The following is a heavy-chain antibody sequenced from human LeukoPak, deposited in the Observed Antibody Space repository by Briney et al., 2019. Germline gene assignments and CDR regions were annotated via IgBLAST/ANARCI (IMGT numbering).Heavy chain of an antibody. Sequence: GSSVKVSCKASGGTFISYAISWVRQAPGQGLEWMGGIIPIFGTANYAQKFQGRVTITADESTSTAYMERSSLRSEDTGVYYCARDGQGYYYGSGSHIWFDLWGQGTLVTVSS. CDR3: ARDGQGYYYGSGSHIWFDL. CDR1: GGTFISYA. CDR2: IIPIFGTA. V-gene: IGHV1-69*01. J-gene: IGHJ5*02. D-gene: IGHD3-10*01.